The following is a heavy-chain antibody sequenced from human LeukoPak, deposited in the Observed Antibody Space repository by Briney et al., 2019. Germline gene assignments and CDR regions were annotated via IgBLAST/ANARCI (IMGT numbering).Heavy chain of an antibody. CDR3: ARGNDY. CDR1: GGSISSGGYY. CDR2: IYHSGST. Sequence: SQTLSLTCNVSGGSISSGGYYWSWIRQPPGKGLEWIGYIYHSGSTNYNPSLKSRVTISVDASKNQVSLKLSSVTAADTAVFYCARGNDYWGQGTLVTVSS. V-gene: IGHV4-30-2*01. J-gene: IGHJ4*02.